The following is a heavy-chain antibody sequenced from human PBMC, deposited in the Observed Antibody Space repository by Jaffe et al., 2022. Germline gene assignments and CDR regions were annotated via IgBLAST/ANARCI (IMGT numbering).Heavy chain of an antibody. CDR1: GFTFSSYE. CDR3: ARGGGTPDSSGWYVY. V-gene: IGHV3-48*03. CDR2: ISSSGSTI. Sequence: EVQLVESGGGLVQPGGSLRLSCAASGFTFSSYEMNWVRQAPGKGLEWVSYISSSGSTIYYADSVKGRFTISRDNAKNSLYLQMNSLRAEDTAVYYCARGGGTPDSSGWYVYWGQGTLVTVSS. J-gene: IGHJ4*02. D-gene: IGHD6-19*01.